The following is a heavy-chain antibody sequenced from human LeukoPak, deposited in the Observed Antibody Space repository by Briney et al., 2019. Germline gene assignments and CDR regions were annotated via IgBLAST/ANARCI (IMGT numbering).Heavy chain of an antibody. D-gene: IGHD3-10*01. CDR2: IDYSGCA. CDR1: GGSISSYY. J-gene: IGHJ4*02. CDR3: ASMTMVRGVIMDY. V-gene: IGHV4-59*08. Sequence: SETLSLTCTVSGGSISSYYWSWLREPPGKGVEGVGYIDYSGCANYNPSRKRRVNISVDTSKNQFSLKLSSVPAADPAVYYCASMTMVRGVIMDYWGQGTLVTVSS.